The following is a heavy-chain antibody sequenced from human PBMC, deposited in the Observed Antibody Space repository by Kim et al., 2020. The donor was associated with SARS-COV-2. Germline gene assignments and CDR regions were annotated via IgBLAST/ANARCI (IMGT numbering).Heavy chain of an antibody. Sequence: TPSLESRITLSVDTSKNQFSLQLSSGTAADTAVYYCATGGSGGSGLFDYWGQGTLVTVSS. CDR3: ATGGSGGSGLFDY. J-gene: IGHJ4*02. D-gene: IGHD6-25*01. V-gene: IGHV4-59*01.